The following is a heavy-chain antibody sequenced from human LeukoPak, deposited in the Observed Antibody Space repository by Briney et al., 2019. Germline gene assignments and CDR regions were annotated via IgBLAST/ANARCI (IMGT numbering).Heavy chain of an antibody. CDR1: GFTFSSYA. D-gene: IGHD6-13*01. V-gene: IGHV3-30*04. Sequence: PGGSLRLSCSASGFTFSSYAMHWVRQAPGKGLEWVAVISYDGSNKYYADSVKGRFTISRDNSKNTLYLQMNSLRVEDTAVYYCARPIFPGIAAAEAYWGQGTLVTVSS. CDR3: ARPIFPGIAAAEAY. CDR2: ISYDGSNK. J-gene: IGHJ4*02.